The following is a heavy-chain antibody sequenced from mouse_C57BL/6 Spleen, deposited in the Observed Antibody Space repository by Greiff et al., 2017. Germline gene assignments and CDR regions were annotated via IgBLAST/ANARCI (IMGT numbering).Heavy chain of an antibody. CDR3: ARETGSYAMDY. CDR2: ISDGGSYT. CDR1: GFTFSSYA. J-gene: IGHJ4*01. Sequence: EVQLVESGGGLVKPGGSLKLSCAASGFTFSSYAMSWVRQTPEKRLEWVATISDGGSYTYYPDNVKGRFTISRDNAKNNLYLQMSHLKSEDTAMYYCARETGSYAMDYWGQGTSVTVSS. V-gene: IGHV5-4*01. D-gene: IGHD4-1*01.